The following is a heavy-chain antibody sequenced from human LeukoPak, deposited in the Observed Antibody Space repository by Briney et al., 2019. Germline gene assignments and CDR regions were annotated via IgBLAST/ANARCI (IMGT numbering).Heavy chain of an antibody. CDR1: GFTFDDYG. CDR2: ISGSTAYI. V-gene: IGHV3-21*01. J-gene: IGHJ6*03. D-gene: IGHD4-11*01. Sequence: GGSLRLSCAASGFTFDDYGLSWVRQAPGKGLEWVSSISGSTAYIYYADSVKGRFTISRDNAKNSLYLQMNSLRAEDTAVYYCAVGDQLQSYYYMDVWGKGTTVTVSS. CDR3: AVGDQLQSYYYMDV.